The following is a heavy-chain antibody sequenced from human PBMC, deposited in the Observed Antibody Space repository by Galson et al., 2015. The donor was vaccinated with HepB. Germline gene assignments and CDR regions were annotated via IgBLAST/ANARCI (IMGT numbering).Heavy chain of an antibody. CDR3: ARAYHYGYYYDSSGYRGYFQH. CDR1: GFTLSSYA. V-gene: IGHV3-30*04. Sequence: SLRLSCAASGFTLSSYAMHWVRQAPGKGLEWVAVISYDGSNKYYADSVKGRFTISRDNSKNTLYLQMNSLRAEDTAVYYCARAYHYGYYYDSSGYRGYFQHWGQGTLVTVSS. J-gene: IGHJ1*01. D-gene: IGHD3-22*01. CDR2: ISYDGSNK.